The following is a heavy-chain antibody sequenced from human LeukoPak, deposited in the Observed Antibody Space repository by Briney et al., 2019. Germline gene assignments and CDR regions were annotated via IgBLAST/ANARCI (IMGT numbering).Heavy chain of an antibody. CDR3: ARRLFGDYLDAFDI. CDR1: GYTFTNHW. V-gene: IGHV5-51*01. Sequence: GESLKISCKGSGYTFTNHWIGWVRQMPGKGLEWMGIIYPGDSDTRYNPSFQGQVTISADKSISTAYLQWSSLKASDTAMYYCARRLFGDYLDAFDIWGQGTMVIVSS. J-gene: IGHJ3*02. D-gene: IGHD4-17*01. CDR2: IYPGDSDT.